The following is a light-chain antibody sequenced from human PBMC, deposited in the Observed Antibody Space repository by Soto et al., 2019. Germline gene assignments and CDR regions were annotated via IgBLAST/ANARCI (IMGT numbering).Light chain of an antibody. Sequence: DLQMTPSPSNLSASVGDRVTSTCRASHSMSYWLAWYQQKPGKAPKLLIYKASTLESGVPSRFSGSGSGTEFTLTISSLQPDDFAIYYCQQYNNYWGLTFGGGTKVEMK. CDR3: QQYNNYWGLT. J-gene: IGKJ4*01. CDR1: HSMSYW. V-gene: IGKV1-5*03. CDR2: KAS.